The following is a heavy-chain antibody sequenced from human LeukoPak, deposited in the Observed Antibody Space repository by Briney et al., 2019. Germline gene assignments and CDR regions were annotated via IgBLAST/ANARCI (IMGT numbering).Heavy chain of an antibody. CDR2: IYSGGSA. CDR3: ARLAGGSGLDY. D-gene: IGHD6-19*01. V-gene: IGHV4-59*12. Sequence: SETLSLTCTVSGGSISGYYWSWIRQPPGMGLEWIGNIYSGGSANYNPSLKSRVTISVDTSKNHFSLKMTSMNAADTAVYYCARLAGGSGLDYWGQGTLVTVSS. CDR1: GGSISGYY. J-gene: IGHJ4*02.